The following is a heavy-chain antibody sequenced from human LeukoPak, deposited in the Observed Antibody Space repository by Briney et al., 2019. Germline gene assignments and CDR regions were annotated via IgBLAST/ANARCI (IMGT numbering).Heavy chain of an antibody. CDR1: RYTFSGYY. CDR2: INANSGVT. V-gene: IGHV1-2*02. Sequence: ASVKVSCKASRYTFSGYYVHWVRQAHGQGLEWMGWINANSGVTNYAQNFQGRVTMTRDTSISTVYMELSSLRSDDTAVYYCASYGDFSHNLDYWGQGTLVTVSS. D-gene: IGHD4-17*01. J-gene: IGHJ4*02. CDR3: ASYGDFSHNLDY.